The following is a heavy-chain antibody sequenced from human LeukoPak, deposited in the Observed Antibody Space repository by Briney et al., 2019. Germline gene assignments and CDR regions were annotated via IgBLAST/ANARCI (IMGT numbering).Heavy chain of an antibody. Sequence: PGGSLRLSCAASGFTFSSYWMSWVRQAPGKGLEWVANIKQDGSEKYYVDSVKGRFTISRDNAKNSLYLQMNSLRAEDTAVYYCARVYCSSTSCYSYYYYYMDVWGKGTTVTVSS. CDR1: GFTFSSYW. CDR2: IKQDGSEK. CDR3: ARVYCSSTSCYSYYYYYMDV. V-gene: IGHV3-7*04. D-gene: IGHD2-2*01. J-gene: IGHJ6*03.